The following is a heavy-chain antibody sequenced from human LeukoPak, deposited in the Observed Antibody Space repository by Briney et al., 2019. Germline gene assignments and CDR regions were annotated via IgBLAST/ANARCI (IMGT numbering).Heavy chain of an antibody. CDR3: ARIPGGLEWSDFDY. CDR2: IDSSSSGI. Sequence: GGSLRLSCAGSGFRFSSFSMSWVRQAPGKGLEWVSSIDSSSSGIYYADSVKSRFTISRDNAKNSLYLQMNSLRADDTAVYYCARIPGGLEWSDFDYWGQGNLVTVSS. V-gene: IGHV3-21*01. D-gene: IGHD3-3*01. J-gene: IGHJ4*02. CDR1: GFRFSSFS.